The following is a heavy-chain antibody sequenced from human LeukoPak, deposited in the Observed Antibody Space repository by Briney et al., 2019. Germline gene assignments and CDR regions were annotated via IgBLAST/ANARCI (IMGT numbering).Heavy chain of an antibody. CDR3: ARHRGGYGDSA. J-gene: IGHJ5*02. Sequence: SETLSLTCTVSGDSISSTTYYWGWIRQPPGKGLEWIGSIYYSGNTYYNPSLRSRVTISVDTSKNQFSLKLSSVTAADTAVYYCARHRGGYGDSAWGQGTLVTVSS. V-gene: IGHV4-39*07. D-gene: IGHD4-17*01. CDR2: IYYSGNT. CDR1: GDSISSTTYY.